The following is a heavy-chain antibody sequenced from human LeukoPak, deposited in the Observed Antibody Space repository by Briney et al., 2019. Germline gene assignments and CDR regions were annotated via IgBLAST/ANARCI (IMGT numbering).Heavy chain of an antibody. CDR2: INPNSGGT. D-gene: IGHD6-6*01. J-gene: IGHJ4*02. Sequence: ASVKVSCKASGYTFTGYYMHWVRQAPGQGLEWMGWINPNSGGTSYEQKFLGRVTMTRDTSISTAYMVLSRLRSDDTAVYYCAGDLGGRLVGGYWGQGTLVTVSS. V-gene: IGHV1-2*02. CDR3: AGDLGGRLVGGY. CDR1: GYTFTGYY.